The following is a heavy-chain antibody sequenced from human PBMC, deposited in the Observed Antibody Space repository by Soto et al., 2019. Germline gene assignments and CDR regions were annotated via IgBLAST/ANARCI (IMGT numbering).Heavy chain of an antibody. V-gene: IGHV1-3*01. CDR2: INAGNGNT. J-gene: IGHJ5*02. Sequence: ASVKVSCKASGYTFTSYAMHWVRQAPGQRLEWMGWINAGNGNTKYSQKFQGRVTITRDTSASTAYMELSSLRSEDTAVYYCAREDILTGYYLRNWFDPWGQGTLVTVSS. D-gene: IGHD3-9*01. CDR3: AREDILTGYYLRNWFDP. CDR1: GYTFTSYA.